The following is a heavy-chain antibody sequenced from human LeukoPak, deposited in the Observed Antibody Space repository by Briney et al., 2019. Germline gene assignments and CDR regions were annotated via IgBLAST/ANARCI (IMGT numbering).Heavy chain of an antibody. Sequence: PGRSLRLSCAASGFTFSSYVMHWVRQAPGKGLEWVAVISYDGSNKYYADSVKGRFTISRDNSKNTLYLQMNSLRAEDTAVYYCAKLPGGKYSYGPPGFDYWGQGTLVTVSS. CDR2: ISYDGSNK. D-gene: IGHD5-18*01. J-gene: IGHJ4*02. CDR3: AKLPGGKYSYGPPGFDY. CDR1: GFTFSSYV. V-gene: IGHV3-30*18.